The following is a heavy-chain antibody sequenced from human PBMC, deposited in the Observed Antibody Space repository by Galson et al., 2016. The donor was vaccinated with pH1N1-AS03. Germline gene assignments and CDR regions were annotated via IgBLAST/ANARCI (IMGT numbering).Heavy chain of an antibody. V-gene: IGHV6-1*01. CDR3: ARGKNSGVEY. J-gene: IGHJ4*02. Sequence: CAISGDSVSGSRGVAWNWIRQSPSRGLEWLGRTFYWSKWSNDYAESVKSRITIDPDTSNNQFSLHLNSVTPEDTAIYFCARGKNSGVEYCGQRTPVTVSS. CDR1: GDSVSGSRGVA. D-gene: IGHD3-10*01. CDR2: TFYWSKWSN.